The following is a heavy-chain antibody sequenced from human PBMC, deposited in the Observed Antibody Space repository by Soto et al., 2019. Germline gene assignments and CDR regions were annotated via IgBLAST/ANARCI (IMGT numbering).Heavy chain of an antibody. CDR3: ARDMFSGGDYDFWSGDAFDI. CDR1: GGSISSYY. CDR2: IYYSGST. V-gene: IGHV4-59*01. J-gene: IGHJ3*02. Sequence: SETLSLTCTVSGGSISSYYWSWIRQPPGKGLEWIGYIYYSGSTNYNPSLKSRVTISVDTSKNQFSLKLSSVTAADTAVYYCARDMFSGGDYDFWSGDAFDIWGQGTMVTVSS. D-gene: IGHD3-3*01.